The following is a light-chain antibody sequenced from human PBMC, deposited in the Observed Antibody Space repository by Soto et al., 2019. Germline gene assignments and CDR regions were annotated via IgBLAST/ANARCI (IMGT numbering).Light chain of an antibody. CDR1: QGISSY. V-gene: IGKV1-9*01. J-gene: IGKJ5*01. CDR2: AAS. Sequence: DIQLTQSPSFLSASVGDRVTITCRASQGISSYLAWYQQKPGKAPKLLIYAASTLQSGVPSRFSGSGSGTEFTLTISSLQPEXFATYYCQQLNSYPFTFGQGTRREIK. CDR3: QQLNSYPFT.